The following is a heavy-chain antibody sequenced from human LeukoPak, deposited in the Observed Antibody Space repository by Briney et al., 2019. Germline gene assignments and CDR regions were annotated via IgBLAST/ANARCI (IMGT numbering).Heavy chain of an antibody. Sequence: GGSLRLSCAASGFTFSGHGMTWVRQAPGKGLQWVANIKEDGSMKNYVDSVKGRFTISRDNAKASLYLQMTSLRAEDTAIYYCAKAFVPYYYGMDVWGQGTTVTVS. J-gene: IGHJ6*02. CDR3: AKAFVPYYYGMDV. CDR1: GFTFSGHG. V-gene: IGHV3-7*03. CDR2: IKEDGSMK. D-gene: IGHD2/OR15-2a*01.